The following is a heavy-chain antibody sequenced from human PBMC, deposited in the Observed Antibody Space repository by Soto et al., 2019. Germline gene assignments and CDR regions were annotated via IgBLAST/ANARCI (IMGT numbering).Heavy chain of an antibody. V-gene: IGHV3-11*01. CDR3: ARAPYGGYANWFDP. J-gene: IGHJ5*02. Sequence: GGSLRLSCAASGFTFSDYYMSWIRQAPGKGLEWVSYISSSGSTIYYADSVKGRFTISGDNAKNSLYLQMNSLRAEDTAVYYCARAPYGGYANWFDPWGQGTLVTVSS. D-gene: IGHD5-12*01. CDR1: GFTFSDYY. CDR2: ISSSGSTI.